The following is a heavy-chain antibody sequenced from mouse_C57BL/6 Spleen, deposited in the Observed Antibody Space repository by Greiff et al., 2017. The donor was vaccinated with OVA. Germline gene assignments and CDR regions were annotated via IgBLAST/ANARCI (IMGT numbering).Heavy chain of an antibody. J-gene: IGHJ1*03. D-gene: IGHD1-1*01. CDR1: GYTFTDYY. V-gene: IGHV1-76*01. CDR2: IYPGSGNT. CDR3: ARHYYGSSYGYFDV. Sequence: VQLQQSGAELVRPGASVKLSCKASGYTFTDYYINWVKQRPGQGLEWIARIYPGSGNTYYNEKFKGKATLTAEKSSSTAYMQLSSLTSEDSAVYVCARHYYGSSYGYFDVWGTGTTVTVSS.